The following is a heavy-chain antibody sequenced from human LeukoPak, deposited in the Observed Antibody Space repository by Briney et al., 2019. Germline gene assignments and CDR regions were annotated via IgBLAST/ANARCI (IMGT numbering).Heavy chain of an antibody. Sequence: ASVKVSCKASGYTFTDYYMHWVRQAPGQGLEWMGRINPNSGGTNYAQKFQGRVTMTRDTSISTAYMELSRLRSDDTAVYYCARESINYYDSSGYFDYWGQGTLVTVSS. D-gene: IGHD3-22*01. CDR2: INPNSGGT. J-gene: IGHJ4*02. CDR1: GYTFTDYY. CDR3: ARESINYYDSSGYFDY. V-gene: IGHV1-2*06.